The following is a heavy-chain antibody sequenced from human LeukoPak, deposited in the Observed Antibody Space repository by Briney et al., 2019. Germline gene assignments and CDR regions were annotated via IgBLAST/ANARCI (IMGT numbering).Heavy chain of an antibody. CDR3: AKSIVVVPAGSSDY. CDR1: GFTFSSYA. CDR2: ISGSGGST. V-gene: IGHV3-23*01. Sequence: GGSLRLSCAASGFTFSSYAMSWVRQAPGKGLEWVSAISGSGGSTYYADSVKGRFTISRDNSKNTLYLQMNSLRAEDTAVYYCAKSIVVVPAGSSDYWGQGTLATVSS. D-gene: IGHD2-2*01. J-gene: IGHJ4*02.